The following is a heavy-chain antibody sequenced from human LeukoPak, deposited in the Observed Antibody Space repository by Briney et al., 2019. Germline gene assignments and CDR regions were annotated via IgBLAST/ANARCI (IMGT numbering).Heavy chain of an antibody. J-gene: IGHJ4*02. V-gene: IGHV3-7*01. CDR1: GFTFSAYW. CDR2: IKPDGSEK. CDR3: ARDRYYYDSSGLKRVDYFDY. Sequence: GGSLRLSCAASGFTFSAYWMTWVRQTPGKGLEWVANIKPDGSEKYYVDSVKGRFTISRDNAKKSLYLQMNSLRAEDTAVYYCARDRYYYDSSGLKRVDYFDYWGQGTLVTVSS. D-gene: IGHD3-22*01.